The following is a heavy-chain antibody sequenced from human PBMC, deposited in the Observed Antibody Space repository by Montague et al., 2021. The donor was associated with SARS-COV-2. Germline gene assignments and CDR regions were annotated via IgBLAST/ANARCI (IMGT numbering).Heavy chain of an antibody. J-gene: IGHJ6*03. CDR3: ARVRQDVVVPALGIGAYYYYYYMDV. D-gene: IGHD2-2*01. CDR2: IYYSGST. V-gene: IGHV4-39*01. CDR1: GGSISSSSYY. Sequence: SETLSLTCTVSGGSISSSSYYWGWIRQPPGKGLEWIGSIYYSGSTYYNPSLKSRVTISVDTSKNQFSLKLSSVTAADTAVYYCARVRQDVVVPALGIGAYYYYYYMDVWGKGTTVTVSS.